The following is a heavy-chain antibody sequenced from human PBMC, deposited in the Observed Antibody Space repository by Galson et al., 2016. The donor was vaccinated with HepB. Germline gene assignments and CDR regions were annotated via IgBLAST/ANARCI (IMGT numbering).Heavy chain of an antibody. CDR2: ISRSGDST. V-gene: IGHV3-23*01. D-gene: IGHD2-2*01. CDR1: GFTFRNYG. CDR3: VQGSTAPAV. J-gene: IGHJ6*04. Sequence: SLRLSCAASGFTFRNYGMTWVRQAPGKGLEVVSSISRSGDSTDYADSVKGRFTISRDNSKNTLSLQMNSLRAEDTAVYYCVQGSTAPAVWGNGTTVTVSS.